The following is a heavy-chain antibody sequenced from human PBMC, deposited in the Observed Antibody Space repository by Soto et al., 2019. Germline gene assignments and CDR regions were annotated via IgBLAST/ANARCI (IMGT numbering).Heavy chain of an antibody. CDR1: GFTVSVNY. J-gene: IGHJ4*02. D-gene: IGHD3-3*01. V-gene: IGHV3-66*01. Sequence: GGSLRLSCAASGFTVSVNYMSWVRQAPGKGLEWVSVIYSGGSTHYAESVKGRFTIFRDSSKVTLYLQMNSLRAEDTVVYYCARVSSGYYTGMLDYWGQGALVTVSS. CDR2: IYSGGST. CDR3: ARVSSGYYTGMLDY.